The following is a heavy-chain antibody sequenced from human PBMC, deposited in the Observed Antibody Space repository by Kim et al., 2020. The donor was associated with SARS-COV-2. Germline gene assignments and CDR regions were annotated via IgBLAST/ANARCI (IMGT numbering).Heavy chain of an antibody. CDR3: ARDLQQLASPFDY. CDR2: IYAGNGNT. Sequence: ASVKVSCKASGYTFTSYAMHWVRQAPGQRLEWMGWIYAGNGNTKYSQKFQGRVTITRDTSASTAYMELSSLRSEDTAVYYCARDLQQLASPFDYWGQGTLVTVSS. CDR1: GYTFTSYA. J-gene: IGHJ4*02. V-gene: IGHV1-3*01. D-gene: IGHD6-13*01.